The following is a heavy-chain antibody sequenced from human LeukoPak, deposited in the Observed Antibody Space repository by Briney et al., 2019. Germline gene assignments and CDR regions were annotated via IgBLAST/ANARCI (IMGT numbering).Heavy chain of an antibody. V-gene: IGHV3-33*01. CDR1: GFTFSSYG. Sequence: PGGSLRLSCAASGFTFSSYGMHWVRQAPGKGLEWVAVIWYDGSNKYYADSVKGRFTISRDNSKNTLYLQMNSLRAEDTAVYYCARDLSYPQWLVRGFDYWGQGTLVTVSS. J-gene: IGHJ4*02. D-gene: IGHD6-19*01. CDR3: ARDLSYPQWLVRGFDY. CDR2: IWYDGSNK.